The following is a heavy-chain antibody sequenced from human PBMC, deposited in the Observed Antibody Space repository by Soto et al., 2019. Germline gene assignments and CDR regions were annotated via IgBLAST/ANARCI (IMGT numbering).Heavy chain of an antibody. J-gene: IGHJ6*03. CDR1: GGSFSGYY. CDR2: INHSGST. CDR3: ARRYYYYMDV. V-gene: IGHV4-34*01. Sequence: SETLSLTCVVYGGSFSGYYWSWIRQLPGEGLEWVGEINHSGSTNYNPSLSSRVSISVDTSKNQFSLRLSSVTAADTAVFYCARRYYYYMDVWGKGTTVTVSS.